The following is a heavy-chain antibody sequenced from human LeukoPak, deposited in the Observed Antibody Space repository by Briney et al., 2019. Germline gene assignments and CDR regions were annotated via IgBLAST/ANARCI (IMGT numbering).Heavy chain of an antibody. CDR3: ASGWNYYDSSLMGDY. V-gene: IGHV4-39*07. D-gene: IGHD3-22*01. Sequence: SETLSLTCSVSGASISSNSYYWGWIRQPPGKGLEWIGSFYYSGSTYYNPSLKSRVTISLDMSKSHFSLKLSSVTAADTAVYYCASGWNYYDSSLMGDYWGQGTLVTVSS. CDR2: FYYSGST. J-gene: IGHJ4*02. CDR1: GASISSNSYY.